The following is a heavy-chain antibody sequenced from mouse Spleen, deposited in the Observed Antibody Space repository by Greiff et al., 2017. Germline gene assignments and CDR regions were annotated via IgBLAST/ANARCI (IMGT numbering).Heavy chain of an antibody. CDR3: ARLIYDGYYWFAY. CDR1: GFTFSSYA. V-gene: IGHV5-12-1*01. CDR2: ISSGGGST. J-gene: IGHJ3*01. Sequence: EVHLVESGGGLVKPGGSLKLSCAASGFTFSSYAMSWVRQTPEKRLEWVATISSGGGSTYYPDTVKGRFTISRDNAKNTLYLQMSSLKSEDTAMYYCARLIYDGYYWFAYWGQGTLVTVSA. D-gene: IGHD2-3*01.